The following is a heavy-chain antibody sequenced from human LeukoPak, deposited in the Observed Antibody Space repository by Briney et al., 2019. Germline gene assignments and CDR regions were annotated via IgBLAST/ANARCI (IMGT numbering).Heavy chain of an antibody. CDR2: ISGSGGIT. V-gene: IGHV3-23*01. D-gene: IGHD2-2*01. J-gene: IGHJ4*02. CDR3: AKDRVGYCSSTSCYGEEY. Sequence: GGSLGLSCAASGFTFSSYAMSWVRQAPGKGLEWVSSISGSGGITYYADSVKGRFSVSRDSSENTLYLQMNSLRAEDTAVYYCAKDRVGYCSSTSCYGEEYWGQGTLVTVSS. CDR1: GFTFSSYA.